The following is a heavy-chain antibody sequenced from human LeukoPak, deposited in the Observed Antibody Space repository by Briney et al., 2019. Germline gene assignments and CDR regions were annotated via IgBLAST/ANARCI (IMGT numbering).Heavy chain of an antibody. Sequence: SETLSLTCAVYGGSFSGYYWSWIRQPPGKGLEWIGEINHSGSTNYNPSLKSRVTISVDTSKNQFSLKLSSVTAADTAVYYCARGRFTYCSGGSCYYNYFDYWGQGTLVTVSS. CDR3: ARGRFTYCSGGSCYYNYFDY. CDR2: INHSGST. J-gene: IGHJ4*02. CDR1: GGSFSGYY. V-gene: IGHV4-34*01. D-gene: IGHD2-15*01.